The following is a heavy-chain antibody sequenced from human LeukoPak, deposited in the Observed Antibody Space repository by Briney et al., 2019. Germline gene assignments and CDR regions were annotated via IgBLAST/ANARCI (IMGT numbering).Heavy chain of an antibody. CDR2: INSHGSST. CDR1: GFTFSSYW. CDR3: ARVGGSYSVDY. J-gene: IGHJ4*02. Sequence: QPGGSLRLSCAASGFTFSSYWMHWVRQAPGRGLVWVSHINSHGSSTNYADSVKGRFTISRGNAKNTLYLQMNSLRAEDTAVYYCARVGGSYSVDYWGQETLVTVSS. V-gene: IGHV3-74*01. D-gene: IGHD1-26*01.